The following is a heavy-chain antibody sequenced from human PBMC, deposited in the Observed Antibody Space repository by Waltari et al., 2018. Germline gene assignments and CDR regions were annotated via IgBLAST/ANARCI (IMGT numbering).Heavy chain of an antibody. CDR2: IYSGGST. D-gene: IGHD3-3*01. V-gene: IGHV3-53*01. Sequence: EVQLVESGGGLIQPGGSLRLSCAAAGFTVSSNDMSWVRQAPGKGLECVSVIYSGGSTYYADSVKGRFTISRDNSKNTLYLQMNSLRAEDTAVYYCARGYRVEMEWLLYFDYWGQGTLVTVSS. CDR3: ARGYRVEMEWLLYFDY. CDR1: GFTVSSND. J-gene: IGHJ4*02.